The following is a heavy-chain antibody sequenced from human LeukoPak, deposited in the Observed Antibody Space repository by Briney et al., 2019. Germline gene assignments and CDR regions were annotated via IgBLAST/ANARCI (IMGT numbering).Heavy chain of an antibody. J-gene: IGHJ4*02. D-gene: IGHD6-13*01. CDR3: ARIIAAAGLRNRDY. V-gene: IGHV3-30*03. CDR2: ISYDGSNK. Sequence: GGSLRLSCAASGFTFSSYGMHWVRQAPGKGLEWVAVISYDGSNKYYADSVKGRFTISRDNSKNTLYLQMNSLRAEDTAVYYCARIIAAAGLRNRDYWGQGTLVTVSS. CDR1: GFTFSSYG.